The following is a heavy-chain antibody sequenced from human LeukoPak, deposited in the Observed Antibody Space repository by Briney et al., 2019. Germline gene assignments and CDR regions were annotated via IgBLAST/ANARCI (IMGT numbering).Heavy chain of an antibody. Sequence: SETLSLTCAVYGGSFSGYYWSWIRQPPGKGLEWIGEINHSGSTNYNPSLKSRVTISVDTSKNQFSLKLSSVTAADTAVYYCASAYDSSGYYGGDYWGLGTLVTVSS. CDR2: INHSGST. CDR1: GGSFSGYY. CDR3: ASAYDSSGYYGGDY. V-gene: IGHV4-34*01. J-gene: IGHJ4*02. D-gene: IGHD3-22*01.